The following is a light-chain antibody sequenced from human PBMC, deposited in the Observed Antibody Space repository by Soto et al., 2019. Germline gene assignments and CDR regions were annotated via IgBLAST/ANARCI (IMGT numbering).Light chain of an antibody. CDR3: QQYHNWPLT. CDR1: QSVSRN. J-gene: IGKJ4*01. Sequence: ETVVTQSPAALSVSPGEKITLSCRASQSVSRNLAWYQQRPGQTPRLVIYGASTRATGIPVRFTASGSGTEFTLTISSLQSEDFAVYYCQQYHNWPLTFGGGTKVEIK. CDR2: GAS. V-gene: IGKV3-15*01.